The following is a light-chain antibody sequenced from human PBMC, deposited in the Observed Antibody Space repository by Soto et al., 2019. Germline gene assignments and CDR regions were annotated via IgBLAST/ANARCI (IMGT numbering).Light chain of an antibody. Sequence: DIQMTQSPSSLSASVGDRVTITCRASQGISNYLSWYQRKPWKVPKLLIYAASTLQSGVPSRFSGSGSGTHFTLTISSLQPEDVATYYFQKYNSAPWTFGQGTKVEIK. V-gene: IGKV1-27*01. J-gene: IGKJ1*01. CDR3: QKYNSAPWT. CDR2: AAS. CDR1: QGISNY.